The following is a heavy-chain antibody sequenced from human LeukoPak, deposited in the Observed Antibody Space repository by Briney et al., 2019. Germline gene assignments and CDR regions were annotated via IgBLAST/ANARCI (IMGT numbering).Heavy chain of an antibody. V-gene: IGHV3-21*01. CDR2: ISSSSSYI. Sequence: GGSLRLSCAASGFTFSSYSMNWVRQAPGKGLEWVSSISSSSSYIYYADSVKGRFTISRDNAKNSLYLQMNSLRAEDTAVYYCARSGSYHRDDAFDIWGQGTMVTVS. CDR1: GFTFSSYS. D-gene: IGHD1-26*01. CDR3: ARSGSYHRDDAFDI. J-gene: IGHJ3*02.